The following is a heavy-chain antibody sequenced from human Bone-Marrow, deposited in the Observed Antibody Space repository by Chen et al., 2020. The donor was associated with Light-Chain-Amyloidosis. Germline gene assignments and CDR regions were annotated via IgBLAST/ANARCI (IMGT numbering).Heavy chain of an antibody. CDR2: IYPEDSEA. J-gene: IGHJ4*02. V-gene: IGHV5-51*01. D-gene: IGHD4-4*01. Sequence: EVQLEQSGPEVKKPGESLKISCKGSGYTFPNYWIGWVRPVPGKGLEWMVVIYPEDSEARYSPSFECQCTISADKSITTTYLQGRSRKASDSAMYYCARRRDVYNFDYLGQGTLVTVSS. CDR1: GYTFPNYW. CDR3: ARRRDVYNFDY.